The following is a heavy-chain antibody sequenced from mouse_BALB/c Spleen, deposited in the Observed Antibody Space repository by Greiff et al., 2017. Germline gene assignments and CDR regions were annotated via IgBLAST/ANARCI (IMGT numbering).Heavy chain of an antibody. D-gene: IGHD1-1*02. Sequence: VQLKESGAELVAPGASVKMSCTASGFNIKDTYMHWVKQRPEQGLEWIGRIDPANGNTKYDPKFQGKATITEDTTSNTAYLQLSSLTSEDTAVYSCARGTIFDYWGQGNTHTGSS. CDR3: ARGTIFDY. CDR1: GFNIKDTY. V-gene: IGHV14-3*02. J-gene: IGHJ2*01. CDR2: IDPANGNT.